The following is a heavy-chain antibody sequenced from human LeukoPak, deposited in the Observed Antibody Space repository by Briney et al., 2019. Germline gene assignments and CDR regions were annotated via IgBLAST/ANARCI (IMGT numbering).Heavy chain of an antibody. Sequence: SETLSLTCTVSGDSINTYYWSWIRQPPGKGLEWIGEINHSGSTNYNPSLKSRVTISVDTSKNQFSLKLSSVTAADTAVYYCAREWAGSGSSHLVDVWGKGTTVTVSS. CDR3: AREWAGSGSSHLVDV. CDR1: GDSINTYY. CDR2: INHSGST. V-gene: IGHV4-34*01. D-gene: IGHD1-26*01. J-gene: IGHJ6*04.